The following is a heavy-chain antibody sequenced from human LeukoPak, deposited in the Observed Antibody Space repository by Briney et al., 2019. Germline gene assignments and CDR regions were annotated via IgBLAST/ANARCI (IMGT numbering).Heavy chain of an antibody. J-gene: IGHJ4*02. V-gene: IGHV3-30*02. CDR2: IRYDGSNK. CDR1: EFSVGSNY. CDR3: AKDPGSGYYGSGSYCDY. Sequence: PGGSLRLSCAASEFSVGSNYMTWVRQAPGKGLEWVAFIRYDGSNKYYADSVKGRFTISRDNSKNTLYLQMNSLRAEDTAVYYCAKDPGSGYYGSGSYCDYWGQGTLVTVSS. D-gene: IGHD3-10*01.